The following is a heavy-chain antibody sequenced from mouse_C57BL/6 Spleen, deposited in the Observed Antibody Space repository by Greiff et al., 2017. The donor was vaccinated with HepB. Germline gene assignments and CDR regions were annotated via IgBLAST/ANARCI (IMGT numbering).Heavy chain of an antibody. CDR1: GYAFSSSW. CDR2: IYPGDGDT. D-gene: IGHD2-2*01. J-gene: IGHJ4*01. Sequence: VQLQQSGPELVKPGASVKISCKASGYAFSSSWMNWVKQRPGKGLEWIGRIYPGDGDTNYNGKFKGKATLTADKSSSTAYMQLSSLTSKDSAVYFCARSSMVTTGGFYAMDYWGQGTSVTVSS. CDR3: ARSSMVTTGGFYAMDY. V-gene: IGHV1-82*01.